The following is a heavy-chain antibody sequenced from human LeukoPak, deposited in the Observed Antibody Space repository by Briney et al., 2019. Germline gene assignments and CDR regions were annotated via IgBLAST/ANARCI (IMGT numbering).Heavy chain of an antibody. J-gene: IGHJ4*02. Sequence: ASVKVSCKASGYTFTSYGISWVRQAPGQGLEWMGWISAYNGNTNYAQKLQGRVTMTTDTSTSTAYMELRSLRSDDTAVYYCAREYSSSWYGTNFDYWGQGTLVTVSS. CDR2: ISAYNGNT. CDR1: GYTFTSYG. CDR3: AREYSSSWYGTNFDY. D-gene: IGHD6-13*01. V-gene: IGHV1-18*01.